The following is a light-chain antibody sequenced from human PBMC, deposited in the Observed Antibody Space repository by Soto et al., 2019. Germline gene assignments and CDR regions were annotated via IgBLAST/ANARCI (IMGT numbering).Light chain of an antibody. Sequence: IVLTQSPATLSVSPGERATLSCRASQAVGSNLAWYQQRPGQAPRLLIYDASTRATGIPHRFSGGGSGTYFTLTISSLQSDDFAVYYCHHFNKWPHMPAFGGGTKLAIK. V-gene: IGKV3-15*01. J-gene: IGKJ4*01. CDR1: QAVGSN. CDR3: HHFNKWPHMPA. CDR2: DAS.